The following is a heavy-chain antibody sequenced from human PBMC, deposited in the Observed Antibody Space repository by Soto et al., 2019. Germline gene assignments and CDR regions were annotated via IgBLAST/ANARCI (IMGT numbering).Heavy chain of an antibody. CDR1: GFTFSSYS. J-gene: IGHJ6*02. Sequence: EVQLVESGGGLVKPGGSLRLSCAASGFTFSSYSMNWVRQAPGMGLEWVSSISSSSSYIYYADSVKGRFTISRDNAKNSLYLQMNSLRAEDTAVYYCARDSYCSGGSCYSNYYYYGMDVWGQGTTVTVS. V-gene: IGHV3-21*01. D-gene: IGHD2-15*01. CDR2: ISSSSSYI. CDR3: ARDSYCSGGSCYSNYYYYGMDV.